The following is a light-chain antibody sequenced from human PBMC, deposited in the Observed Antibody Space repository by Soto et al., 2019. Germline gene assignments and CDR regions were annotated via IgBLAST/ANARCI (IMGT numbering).Light chain of an antibody. CDR2: DAS. Sequence: EIVWRLYPRNMAVSGGGGATGACGASQSVNSNYLAWYQQKPGQPPRLLIHDASSRATGIPDRFSGSGSGTDFTLTLSRLEPEDFAVYYCQQYGSSPRTFGQGTKVDIK. V-gene: IGKV3-20*01. CDR1: QSVNSNY. J-gene: IGKJ1*01. CDR3: QQYGSSPRT.